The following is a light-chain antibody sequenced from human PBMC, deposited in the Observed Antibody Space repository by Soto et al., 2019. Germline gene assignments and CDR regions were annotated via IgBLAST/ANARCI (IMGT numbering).Light chain of an antibody. Sequence: EIVLTQSPGTLSLSPGERATLSCRASQSVSSSSLAWYQQKPGQAPRLLIYGASSRATGIPDRFSGSGSGTAFTLTISRLKPEDFAVYYCQQYGSSPWTFGQGTKVEIK. CDR2: GAS. J-gene: IGKJ1*01. CDR1: QSVSSSS. V-gene: IGKV3-20*01. CDR3: QQYGSSPWT.